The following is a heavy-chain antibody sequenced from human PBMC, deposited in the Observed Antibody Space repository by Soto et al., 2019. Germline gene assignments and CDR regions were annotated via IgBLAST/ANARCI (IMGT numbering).Heavy chain of an antibody. D-gene: IGHD6-13*01. J-gene: IGHJ4*02. CDR1: GGSFSGYY. V-gene: IGHV4-34*01. CDR2: INHSGST. CDR3: ARARASSPLLGVGTPIGY. Sequence: SETLSLTCAVYGGSFSGYYWSWIRQPPGKGLEWIGEINHSGSTSYNPSLKSRVTISVDTSKNQFSLKLSSVTAADTAVYYCARARASSPLLGVGTPIGYWGQGTLVTVSS.